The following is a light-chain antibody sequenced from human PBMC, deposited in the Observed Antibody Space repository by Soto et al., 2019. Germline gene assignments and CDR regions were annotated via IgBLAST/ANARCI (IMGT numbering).Light chain of an antibody. Sequence: QSALTQPASVSGSPGQSITISCTGTSSDVGGYNYVSWYQQHPGKAPKLMIYDVSNRPSVVSNRFSGSKSGNTASLPISGLQAEDEADYYCSSYTSSSTLVFGGGTKLTVL. V-gene: IGLV2-14*01. CDR3: SSYTSSSTLV. CDR1: SSDVGGYNY. CDR2: DVS. J-gene: IGLJ2*01.